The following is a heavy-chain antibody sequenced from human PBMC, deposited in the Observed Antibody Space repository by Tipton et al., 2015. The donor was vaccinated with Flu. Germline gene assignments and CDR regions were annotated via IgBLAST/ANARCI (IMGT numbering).Heavy chain of an antibody. V-gene: IGHV3-53*04. J-gene: IGHJ3*02. CDR1: GFTVSSNY. CDR3: ASAIAARPKGYDAFDI. D-gene: IGHD6-6*01. CDR2: IYSGGST. Sequence: SLRLSCAASGFTVSSNYMSWVRQAPGKGLEWVSVIYSGGSTYYADSVEGRFTISRHNSKNTLYLQMNSLRAEDTAVYYCASAIAARPKGYDAFDIWGQGTMVTVSS.